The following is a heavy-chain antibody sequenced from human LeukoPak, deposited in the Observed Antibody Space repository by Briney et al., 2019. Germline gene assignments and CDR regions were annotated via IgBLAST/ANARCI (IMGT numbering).Heavy chain of an antibody. Sequence: GGSLRLSSAASGFSFCSYARNWVRREPGGGVEWVSTISNSGDSTYYADSVKGRFTISRDNSKNTLYVQMNSLRGEGTAVYYCAKDLDSGSWGAFDIWGQGTMVTVSS. CDR3: AKDLDSGSWGAFDI. CDR2: ISNSGDST. CDR1: GFSFCSYA. D-gene: IGHD1-26*01. J-gene: IGHJ3*02. V-gene: IGHV3-23*01.